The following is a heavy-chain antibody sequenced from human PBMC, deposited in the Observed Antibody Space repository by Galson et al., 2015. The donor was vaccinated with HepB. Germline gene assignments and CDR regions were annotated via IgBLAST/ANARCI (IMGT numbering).Heavy chain of an antibody. CDR1: GFTFSSYW. V-gene: IGHV3-7*04. D-gene: IGHD1-26*01. J-gene: IGHJ4*02. Sequence: SLRLSCAASGFTFSSYWMTWVRQAPGKGLGWVANINQAGGAKYYGDSVKGRFAISRDDAQNSVYLDVHSLRAEDTAMYFCARAISARYDYWGQGTLVTVSS. CDR3: ARAISARYDY. CDR2: INQAGGAK.